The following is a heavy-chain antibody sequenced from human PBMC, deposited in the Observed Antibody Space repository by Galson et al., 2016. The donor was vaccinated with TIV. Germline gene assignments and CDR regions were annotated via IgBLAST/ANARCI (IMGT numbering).Heavy chain of an antibody. J-gene: IGHJ6*03. CDR2: IISIFGVP. V-gene: IGHV1-69*13. CDR3: ARVRESANYRKHYYYMDV. Sequence: SVMVYCKASGYTFSNFAITWVRQAPGQGLEWMGGIISIFGVPNYAQKSQGRVTITADESTKTAYMDLSSLRSDDTAVYYCARVRESANYRKHYYYMDVWGKGTSVTVSS. D-gene: IGHD3-10*01. CDR1: GYTFSNFA.